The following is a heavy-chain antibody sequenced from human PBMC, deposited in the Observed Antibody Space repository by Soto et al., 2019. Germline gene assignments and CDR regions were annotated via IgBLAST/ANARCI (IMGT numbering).Heavy chain of an antibody. CDR2: VKSKFDGGTI. V-gene: IGHV3-15*07. CDR3: SADLPDWGAYAFDY. CDR1: GFTFNGAW. Sequence: EVQLVESGGGLVEPGGSLRLSCAASGFTFNGAWMNWVRQGPGKGLEWVGRVKSKFDGGTIDYAAPVKGRFTISRDDSRNTVYLQMNSLSTEDTAMYYCSADLPDWGAYAFDYWGQGALVTASS. D-gene: IGHD3-16*01. J-gene: IGHJ4*02.